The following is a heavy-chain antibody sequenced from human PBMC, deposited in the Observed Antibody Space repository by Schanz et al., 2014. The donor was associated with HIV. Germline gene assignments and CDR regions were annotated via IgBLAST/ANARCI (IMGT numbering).Heavy chain of an antibody. CDR1: GYTFSSYE. CDR2: MNPNSGNT. CDR3: ARGRRDVSMIVLYWLDP. Sequence: QVQLVQSGAEVKNPGASVKVSCKASGYTFSSYEINWVRQATGQGLEWMGWMNPNSGNTGYAQKFQGRVTMTRNTSTGTAYMELSSLRSDDTAVYYCARGRRDVSMIVLYWLDPWGQGTLVTVSS. J-gene: IGHJ5*02. D-gene: IGHD3-22*01. V-gene: IGHV1-8*01.